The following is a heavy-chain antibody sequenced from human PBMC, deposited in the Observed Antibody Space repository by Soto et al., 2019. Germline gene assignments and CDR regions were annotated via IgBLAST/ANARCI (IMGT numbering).Heavy chain of an antibody. CDR1: GFTFSSYG. Sequence: QVQLVESGGGVVQPGRSLRLSCAASGFTFSSYGMHWVRQAPGKGLEWVAVIWYDGSNKYYADSVKGRFTISRDNSKNTLYLQMNSLRAEDTAVYYCARAWGYSSSKIDYWGQGTLVTVSS. V-gene: IGHV3-33*01. CDR2: IWYDGSNK. J-gene: IGHJ4*02. D-gene: IGHD6-6*01. CDR3: ARAWGYSSSKIDY.